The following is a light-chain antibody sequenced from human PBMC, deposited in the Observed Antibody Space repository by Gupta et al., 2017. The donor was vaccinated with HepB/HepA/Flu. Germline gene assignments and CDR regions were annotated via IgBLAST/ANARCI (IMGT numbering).Light chain of an antibody. CDR3: QQSDSTMYT. J-gene: IGKJ2*01. Sequence: DIQMTQSPSSLSASVGDRVTITCRASQSISSYLNWYQQKPGKAPKLLIYAASSLQSGVPSRFSGSGSGTDFTLTISRLQPEDFATYSCQQSDSTMYTFGQGTKMEIK. CDR2: AAS. CDR1: QSISSY. V-gene: IGKV1-39*01.